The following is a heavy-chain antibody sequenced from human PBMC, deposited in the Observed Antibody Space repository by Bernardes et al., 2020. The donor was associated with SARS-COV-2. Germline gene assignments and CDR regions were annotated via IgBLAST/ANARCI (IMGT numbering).Heavy chain of an antibody. CDR2: IWYDGSNK. J-gene: IGHJ6*02. V-gene: IGHV3-33*01. Sequence: GSPRLSNAASGFTFSSYGMHWVRPAPGKGLEWVAVIWYDGSNKYYADSVKGRFTISRDNSKNTLYLQMNSLRAEDTAVYYCARELLLWSYGMDVWGQGTTVTVSS. D-gene: IGHD3-10*01. CDR1: GFTFSSYG. CDR3: ARELLLWSYGMDV.